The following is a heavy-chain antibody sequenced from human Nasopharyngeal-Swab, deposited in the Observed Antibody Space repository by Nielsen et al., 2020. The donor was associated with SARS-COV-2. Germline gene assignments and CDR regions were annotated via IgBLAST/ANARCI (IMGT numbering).Heavy chain of an antibody. CDR3: ARVLRGVAARPLGFGYYYYYYMDV. D-gene: IGHD6-6*01. J-gene: IGHJ6*03. CDR2: INHSGST. Sequence: WIRQPPGKGLEWIGEINHSGSTNYNPSLKSRVTISVDTSKSQFSLKLSSVTAADTAVYYCARVLRGVAARPLGFGYYYYYYMDVWGKGTTVTVSS. V-gene: IGHV4-34*01.